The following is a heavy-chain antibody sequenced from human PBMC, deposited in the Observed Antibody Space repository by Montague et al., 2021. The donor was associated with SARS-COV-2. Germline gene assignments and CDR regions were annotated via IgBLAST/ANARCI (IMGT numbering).Heavy chain of an antibody. CDR1: GGSISSNNYY. V-gene: IGHV4-39*02. J-gene: IGHJ3*02. Sequence: SETLSLTCTVSGGSISSNNYYWDWIRQPPGKGLEWIGSIYYSGSTYYNPSLKSRVTISVDTSKNHFSLKLNSVTAADTAVYYCARRGRTLLPVATTIGGFDIWGRGTMVTVSS. D-gene: IGHD5-12*01. CDR2: IYYSGST. CDR3: ARRGRTLLPVATTIGGFDI.